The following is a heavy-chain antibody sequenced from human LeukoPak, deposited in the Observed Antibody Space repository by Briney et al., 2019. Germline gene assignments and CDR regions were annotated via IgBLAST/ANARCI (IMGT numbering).Heavy chain of an antibody. J-gene: IGHJ4*02. CDR1: GFTVSSNY. CDR3: ARGAPYSCSCLDY. V-gene: IGHV3-53*01. CDR2: IYSGGST. Sequence: GGSLRLSCAASGFTVSSNYMSWVRQAPGKGLEWVSVIYSGGSTYYADSVKGRFTISRDNSKNTLYLQMNSLRAEDTAVYYCARGAPYSCSCLDYWGQGTLVTVSS. D-gene: IGHD6-13*01.